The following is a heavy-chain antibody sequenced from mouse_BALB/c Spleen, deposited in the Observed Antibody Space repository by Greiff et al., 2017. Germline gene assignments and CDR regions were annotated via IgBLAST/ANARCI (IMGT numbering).Heavy chain of an antibody. D-gene: IGHD2-1*01. CDR3: AYGNYWFAY. CDR2: IDPENGNT. V-gene: IGHV14-1*02. J-gene: IGHJ3*01. Sequence: EVQLQQSGAGFVRPGGSVKLSCKASGFNIKDYYMHWVKQRPEQGLEWIGWIDPENGNTIYDPKIQGKANITTDTSSNTAYLQLSSLTSEDTAVYYCAYGNYWFAYWGQGTLVTVSA. CDR1: GFNIKDYY.